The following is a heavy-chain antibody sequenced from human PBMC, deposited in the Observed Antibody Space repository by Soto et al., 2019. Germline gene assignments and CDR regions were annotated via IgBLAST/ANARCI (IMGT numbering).Heavy chain of an antibody. D-gene: IGHD7-27*01. Sequence: GGSLRLSCAASGFTFSSYGMHWVRQAPGKGLEWVAVIWYDGSNKYYADSVKGRFTISRDNSKNTLYLQMNSLRAEDTAVYYCARTPNALNYYSYGMDVWGQGTTVTVSS. CDR1: GFTFSSYG. J-gene: IGHJ6*02. CDR2: IWYDGSNK. V-gene: IGHV3-33*01. CDR3: ARTPNALNYYSYGMDV.